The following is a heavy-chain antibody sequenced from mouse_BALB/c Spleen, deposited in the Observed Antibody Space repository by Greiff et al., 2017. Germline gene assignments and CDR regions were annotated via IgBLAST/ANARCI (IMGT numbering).Heavy chain of an antibody. CDR3: ARDDYDVGFAY. J-gene: IGHJ3*01. D-gene: IGHD2-4*01. CDR2: IDPANGNT. V-gene: IGHV14-3*02. Sequence: EVQLQQSGAELVKPGASVKLSCTASGFNIKDTYMHWVKQRPEQGLEWIGRIDPANGNTKYDPKFQGKATITADTSSNTAYLQLSSLTSEDTAVYYCARDDYDVGFAYWGQGTLVTVSA. CDR1: GFNIKDTY.